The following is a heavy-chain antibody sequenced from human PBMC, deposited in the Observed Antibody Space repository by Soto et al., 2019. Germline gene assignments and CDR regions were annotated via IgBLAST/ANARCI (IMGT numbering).Heavy chain of an antibody. CDR3: AREGTMVRGVMRYYYYYGMDV. D-gene: IGHD3-10*01. Sequence: EVQLVESGGGLVQPGGSLRLSCAASGFTFSSYSMNWVRQAPGKGLEWVSYISSSSSTIYYADSVKGRFTISRDNAKNSLYRQMNSLRAEDTAVYYCAREGTMVRGVMRYYYYYGMDVWGQGTTVTVSS. V-gene: IGHV3-48*01. J-gene: IGHJ6*02. CDR2: ISSSSSTI. CDR1: GFTFSSYS.